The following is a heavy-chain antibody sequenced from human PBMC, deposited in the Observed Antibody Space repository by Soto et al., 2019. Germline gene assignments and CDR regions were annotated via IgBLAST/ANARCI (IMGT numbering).Heavy chain of an antibody. D-gene: IGHD3-3*01. CDR1: GFTFSSYG. J-gene: IGHJ4*02. CDR3: ARDRQGYYDFWSGYSHFDY. CDR2: IWYDGSNK. V-gene: IGHV3-33*01. Sequence: GGSLRLSCAASGFTFSSYGMHWVGQAPGKGLEWVAVIWYDGSNKYYADSVKGRFTISRDNSKNTLYLQMNSLRAEDTAVYYCARDRQGYYDFWSGYSHFDYWGQGTLVTVSS.